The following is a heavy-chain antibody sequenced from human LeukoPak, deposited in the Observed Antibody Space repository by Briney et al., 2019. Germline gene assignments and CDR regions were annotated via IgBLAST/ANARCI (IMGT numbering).Heavy chain of an antibody. CDR1: GGSISSYY. CDR3: AKTGNGYDPLYYYYYMDV. J-gene: IGHJ6*03. Sequence: SETLSLTCSVSGGSISSYYWSWIRQPPGKGLEWLAFIYTDGSTNYNPSLKSRVTVSVDTSSNQFSLKLSSVTAADTAVYFCAKTGNGYDPLYYYYYMDVWGKGTTVTVSS. D-gene: IGHD5-12*01. CDR2: IYTDGST. V-gene: IGHV4-4*09.